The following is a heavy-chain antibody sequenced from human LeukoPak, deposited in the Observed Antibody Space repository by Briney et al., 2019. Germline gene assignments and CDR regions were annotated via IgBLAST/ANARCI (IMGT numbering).Heavy chain of an antibody. CDR1: GFTFSSYE. J-gene: IGHJ4*02. Sequence: PGGSLRPSCAASGFTFSSYEMNWVRQAPGKGLEWVSSISSSSTYIYYADSVKGRFTISRDNAKNSLYLQMNSLRAEDTAVYYCARDGERGELSLYMDYWGQGTLVTVSS. D-gene: IGHD3-16*02. CDR2: ISSSSTYI. CDR3: ARDGERGELSLYMDY. V-gene: IGHV3-21*01.